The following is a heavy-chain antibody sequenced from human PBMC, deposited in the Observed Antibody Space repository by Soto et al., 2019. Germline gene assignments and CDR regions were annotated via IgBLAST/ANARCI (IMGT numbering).Heavy chain of an antibody. J-gene: IGHJ5*01. CDR3: AKDTRYADYVRWFDS. Sequence: EVHLLESGGGLVQPGGSLRLSCTASGFTFSSYAMTWVRQAPGRGLEGVSGITASGGRTFYADSVKGRFTISRDNSRSARYLKMNSLRAEETAVYYCAKDTRYADYVRWFDSWGQGTLVTVSS. CDR1: GFTFSSYA. CDR2: ITASGGRT. D-gene: IGHD4-17*01. V-gene: IGHV3-23*01.